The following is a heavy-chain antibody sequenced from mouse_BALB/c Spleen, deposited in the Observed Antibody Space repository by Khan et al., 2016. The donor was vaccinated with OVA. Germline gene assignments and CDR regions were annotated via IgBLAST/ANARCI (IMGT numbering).Heavy chain of an antibody. V-gene: IGHV1-5*01. D-gene: IGHD2-2*01. CDR2: IYPGNSDT. Sequence: EVQLQESGTVLARPGASVKMSCKASGYTFTSSWMHWVKQRPGQGLEWIGAIYPGNSDTSYNEKFKGKATLTAVTSSSTAYMELSSLTTEDSAVFYCTRRHGYVAWFTYWGQGTLVTVSA. J-gene: IGHJ3*01. CDR3: TRRHGYVAWFTY. CDR1: GYTFTSSW.